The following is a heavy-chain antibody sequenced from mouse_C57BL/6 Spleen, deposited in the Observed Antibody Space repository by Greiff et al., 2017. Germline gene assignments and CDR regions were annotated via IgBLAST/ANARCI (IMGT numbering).Heavy chain of an antibody. J-gene: IGHJ3*01. D-gene: IGHD1-1*01. CDR2: IDPANGNT. CDR1: GFNIKNTY. V-gene: IGHV14-3*01. CDR3: ARAYGSSPAWFAY. Sequence: VQLQQSVAELVRPGASVKLSCTASGFNIKNTYMHWVTQRPEQGLEWIGRIDPANGNTKYAPKFQGKATITADTSSNTAYLQLSSLTSEDTAIYYSARAYGSSPAWFAYWGQGTLVTVSA.